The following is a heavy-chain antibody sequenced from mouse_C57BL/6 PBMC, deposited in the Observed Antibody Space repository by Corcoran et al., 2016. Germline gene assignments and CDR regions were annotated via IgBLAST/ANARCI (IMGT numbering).Heavy chain of an antibody. V-gene: IGHV1-76*01. Sequence: QVQLKQSGAELVRPGASVKLSCKASGYTFTDYYINWVKQRPGQGLEWIARIYPGSGNTYYNEKFKGKATLTAEKSSSTAYMQLSSLTSEDSAVYFCARSDWAHYAMDYWGQGTSVTVSS. CDR2: IYPGSGNT. CDR1: GYTFTDYY. CDR3: ARSDWAHYAMDY. J-gene: IGHJ4*01. D-gene: IGHD4-1*01.